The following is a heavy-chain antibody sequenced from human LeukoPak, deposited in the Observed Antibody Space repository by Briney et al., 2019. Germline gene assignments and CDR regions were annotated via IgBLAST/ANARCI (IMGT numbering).Heavy chain of an antibody. CDR2: MNPNSGNT. CDR3: ARDRDCSSTSCYSNWFDP. Sequence: ASVKVSCKASGYTFTSYDINWVRQATGQGLEWMGWMNPNSGNTGYAQKFQGRVTMTRNTSISTAYMELSSLRSEDTAVYYCARDRDCSSTSCYSNWFDPWGQGTLVTVSS. V-gene: IGHV1-8*01. J-gene: IGHJ5*02. D-gene: IGHD2-2*01. CDR1: GYTFTSYD.